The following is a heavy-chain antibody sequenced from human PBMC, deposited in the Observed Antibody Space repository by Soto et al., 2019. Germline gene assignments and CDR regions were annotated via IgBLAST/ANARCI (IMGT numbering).Heavy chain of an antibody. CDR1: GGTISSYY. J-gene: IGHJ4*02. Sequence: KILSLTGPAFGGTISSYYWSWIRQPAVKGLECIWYIYCRGSTYYNPSLKSRVTISVDTSNNQFSLKLSSVTAADTAVYFCARVPFYDSSGRSYYFDFWGQGTLLTVSS. CDR2: IYCRGST. D-gene: IGHD3-22*01. V-gene: IGHV4-59*06. CDR3: ARVPFYDSSGRSYYFDF.